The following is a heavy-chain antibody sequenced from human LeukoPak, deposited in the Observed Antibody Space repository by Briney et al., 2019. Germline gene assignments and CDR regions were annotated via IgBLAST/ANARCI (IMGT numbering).Heavy chain of an antibody. Sequence: GGSLRLSCAASGFTFSSYGMHWVRQAPGKGLEWVAVISYDGSNKYYADSVKGRSTIPRDNSKNTLYLQMNSLRAEDTAVYYCAALSASSDYWGQGTLVTVSS. CDR3: AALSASSDY. D-gene: IGHD1-26*01. CDR1: GFTFSSYG. V-gene: IGHV3-30*03. CDR2: ISYDGSNK. J-gene: IGHJ4*02.